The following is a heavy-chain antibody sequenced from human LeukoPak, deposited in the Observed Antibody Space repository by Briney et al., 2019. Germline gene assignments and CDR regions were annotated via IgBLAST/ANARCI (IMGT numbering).Heavy chain of an antibody. D-gene: IGHD6-19*01. CDR2: ISGYNGYT. CDR3: ARGAGTSDY. V-gene: IGHV1-18*01. CDR1: GYTFTNYG. J-gene: IGHJ4*02. Sequence: ASVKVSCKTSGYTFTNYGISWVRQAPGQGLEWMGWISGYNGYTNSAQQFQGRVTMTMDTSTSTVYMELRSLRSDDTAVYYCARGAGTSDYWGQGTLVTVSS.